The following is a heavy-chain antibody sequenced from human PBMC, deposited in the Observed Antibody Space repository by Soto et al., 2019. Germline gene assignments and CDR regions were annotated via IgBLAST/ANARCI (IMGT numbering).Heavy chain of an antibody. CDR3: ARVGEDYGDSSDY. CDR1: GFTVSSNY. CDR2: LYSEDTT. V-gene: IGHV3-66*01. J-gene: IGHJ4*02. D-gene: IGHD4-17*01. Sequence: EVQLVESGGGLVQPGGSLRLSCAASGFTVSSNYMSWVRQAPGKGLEWVSVLYSEDTTYYTDSVKVRFTTSRDNSKNMLYLQMNSLRVEDTAVYYCARVGEDYGDSSDYWGQGTLVTVSS.